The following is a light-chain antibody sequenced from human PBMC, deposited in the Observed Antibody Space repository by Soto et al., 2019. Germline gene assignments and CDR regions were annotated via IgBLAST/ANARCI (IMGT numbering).Light chain of an antibody. V-gene: IGKV3-11*01. CDR1: QSVRNY. CDR3: QQRSNRPQT. J-gene: IGKJ1*01. CDR2: DAS. Sequence: EIVVAQRAATVSVSTGETATLSCRASQSVRNYLAWYQQKPGQAPRLLIYDASNSATGIAARFSGRGSGTDFTLTISILEPEDFAVYFSQQRSNRPQTVGQGTNLEI.